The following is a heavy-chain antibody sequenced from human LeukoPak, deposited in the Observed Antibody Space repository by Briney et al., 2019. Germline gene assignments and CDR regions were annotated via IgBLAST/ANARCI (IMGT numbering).Heavy chain of an antibody. D-gene: IGHD3-10*01. Sequence: SETLSLTCTVSGGSMSSSSYYWGWIRQPPGKGLEWIGSIYYSESTYQNPSLKSRVTISVDTSKNQFSLKLSSVTAADTAVYYCARDISGSRYFDYWGQGTLVTVSS. CDR3: ARDISGSRYFDY. CDR2: IYYSEST. J-gene: IGHJ4*02. V-gene: IGHV4-39*07. CDR1: GGSMSSSSYY.